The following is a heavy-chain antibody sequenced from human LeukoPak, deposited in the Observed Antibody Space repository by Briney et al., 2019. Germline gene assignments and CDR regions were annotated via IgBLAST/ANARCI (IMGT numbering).Heavy chain of an antibody. CDR3: ARDGRDRGVSPEMSDYYYMDV. Sequence: ASVKVSCKASGYTFTGYYMRWVRQAPGQGLEWMGWINPNSGGTNYAQKFQGRVTMTRDTSISTAYMELSRLRSDDTAVYYCARDGRDRGVSPEMSDYYYMDVWGKGTTVTISS. CDR2: INPNSGGT. V-gene: IGHV1-2*02. J-gene: IGHJ6*03. CDR1: GYTFTGYY. D-gene: IGHD3-10*01.